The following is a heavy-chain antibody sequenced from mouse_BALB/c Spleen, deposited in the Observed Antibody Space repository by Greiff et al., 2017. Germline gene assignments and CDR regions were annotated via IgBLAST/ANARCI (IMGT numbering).Heavy chain of an antibody. CDR1: GFTFSSYG. J-gene: IGHJ4*01. D-gene: IGHD4-1*01. V-gene: IGHV5-6*01. CDR2: ISSGGSYT. Sequence: EVQLVESGGDLVKPGGSLKLSCAASGFTFSSYGMSWVRQTPDKRLEWVATISSGGSYTYYPDSVKGRFTISRDNAKNTLYLQMSSLKSEDTAMYYCARHAGLGRGDYWGQGTSVTVSS. CDR3: ARHAGLGRGDY.